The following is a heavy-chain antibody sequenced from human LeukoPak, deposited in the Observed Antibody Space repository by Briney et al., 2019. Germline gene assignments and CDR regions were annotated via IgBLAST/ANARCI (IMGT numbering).Heavy chain of an antibody. CDR1: GGSISSGGYY. Sequence: PSETLSLTCTVSGGSISSGGYYWSWLRQHPGKGLEWIGYIYYSGSTYYNPSLKSRVTIPVDTSKNQFSLKLSSVTAADTAVYCCARAISNYYGSGSYFDYWGQGTLVTVSS. CDR3: ARAISNYYGSGSYFDY. J-gene: IGHJ4*02. CDR2: IYYSGST. D-gene: IGHD3-10*01. V-gene: IGHV4-31*03.